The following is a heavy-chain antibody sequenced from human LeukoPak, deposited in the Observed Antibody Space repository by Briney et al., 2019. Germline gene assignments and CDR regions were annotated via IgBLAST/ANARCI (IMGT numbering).Heavy chain of an antibody. CDR1: GGSISSSNW. CDR3: ASGVDKWWFDP. V-gene: IGHV4-4*02. CDR2: IYHSGST. J-gene: IGHJ5*02. D-gene: IGHD5-12*01. Sequence: LETLSLTCAVSGGSISSSNWWSWVRQPPGKGLEWIGEIYHSGSTNYNPSLKSRVTISVDKSKNQFSLKLSSVTAADTAMYYCASGVDKWWFDPWGQGTLVTVSS.